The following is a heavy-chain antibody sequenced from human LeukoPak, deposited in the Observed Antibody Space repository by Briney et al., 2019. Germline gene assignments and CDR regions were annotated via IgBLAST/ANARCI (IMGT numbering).Heavy chain of an antibody. CDR1: GFTFSDYY. CDR2: IYSGGST. J-gene: IGHJ6*02. Sequence: PGGSLRLSCAASGFTFSDYYMSWVRQAPGKGLEWVSVIYSGGSTYYADSVKGRFTISRDNSKNTLYLQMNSLRAEDTAVYYCARDSYSSGWYYYGMDVWGQGTTVTVSS. V-gene: IGHV3-66*02. D-gene: IGHD6-19*01. CDR3: ARDSYSSGWYYYGMDV.